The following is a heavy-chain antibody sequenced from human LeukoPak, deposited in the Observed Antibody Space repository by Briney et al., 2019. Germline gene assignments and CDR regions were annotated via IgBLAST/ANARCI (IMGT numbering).Heavy chain of an antibody. CDR3: AERGITMIGGV. V-gene: IGHV3-21*01. CDR2: ITSSSSYI. D-gene: IGHD3-10*02. CDR1: GFTFSSYN. Sequence: GGSLRLSCAASGFTFSSYNMNWVRQAPGKGLEWVSSITSSSSYIYYADSVKGRFTISRDNAKNSLYLQINSLRAEDTAVYYCAERGITMIGGVWGKGTTVTISS. J-gene: IGHJ6*04.